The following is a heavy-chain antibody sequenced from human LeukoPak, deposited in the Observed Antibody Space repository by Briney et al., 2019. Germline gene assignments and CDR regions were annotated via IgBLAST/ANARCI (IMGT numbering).Heavy chain of an antibody. D-gene: IGHD1-26*01. CDR2: ISWDGGST. CDR3: AKDPSGSEGYFDY. Sequence: GGSLRLSCAASGFTFDDYAMHWVRQAPGKGLEWVSLISWDGGSTYYADSVKGRFTISRDNSKNTLYLQMNSLRAEDTAVYYCAKDPSGSEGYFDYWGQGTLVTVSS. J-gene: IGHJ4*02. CDR1: GFTFDDYA. V-gene: IGHV3-43D*03.